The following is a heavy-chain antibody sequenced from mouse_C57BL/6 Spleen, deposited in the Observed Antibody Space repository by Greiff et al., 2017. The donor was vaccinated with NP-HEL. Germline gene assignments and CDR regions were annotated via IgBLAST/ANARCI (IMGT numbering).Heavy chain of an antibody. CDR3: AGGLRRPAWFAY. J-gene: IGHJ3*01. V-gene: IGHV1-69*01. CDR1: GYTFTSYW. CDR2: IDPSDSYT. D-gene: IGHD2-4*01. Sequence: QVQLQQPGAELVMPGASVKLSCKASGYTFTSYWMHWVKQRPGQGLEWIGEIDPSDSYTNYIQKFKGKSTLTVDKSSSTAYMQLSSLTSEDSAVYYCAGGLRRPAWFAYWGQGTLVTVSA.